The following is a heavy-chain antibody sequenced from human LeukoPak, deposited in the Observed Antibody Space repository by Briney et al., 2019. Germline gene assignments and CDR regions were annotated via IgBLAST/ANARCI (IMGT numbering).Heavy chain of an antibody. CDR1: GGSISSGGYS. CDR2: IYHSGST. CDR3: ARAPVAGPTFDY. D-gene: IGHD6-19*01. Sequence: KSSETLSLTCAVSGGSISSGGYSWSWIRQPPGKGLEWIGYIYHSGSTYYNPSLKSRVTISVDRSKNQFSLKLSSVTAADTAVHYCARAPVAGPTFDYWGQGTLVTVSS. V-gene: IGHV4-30-2*01. J-gene: IGHJ4*02.